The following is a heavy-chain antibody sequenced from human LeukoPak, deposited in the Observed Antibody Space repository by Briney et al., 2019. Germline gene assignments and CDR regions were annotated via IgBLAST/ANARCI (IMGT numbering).Heavy chain of an antibody. CDR3: AGGRVAATFDY. V-gene: IGHV4-59*01. D-gene: IGHD2-15*01. J-gene: IGHJ4*02. Sequence: SETLSLTCTVSGGSISSYYWSWIRQPPGKGLEWIGYIYYSGSTNYNPSLKSRVTISVDTSKNQFSLKLSSVTAADTAVYYCAGGRVAATFDYWGQGTLVTVSS. CDR2: IYYSGST. CDR1: GGSISSYY.